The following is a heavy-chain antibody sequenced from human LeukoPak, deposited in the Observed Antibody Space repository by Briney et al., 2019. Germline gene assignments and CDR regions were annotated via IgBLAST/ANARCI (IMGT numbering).Heavy chain of an antibody. CDR3: ARAGPSNVLRFLEWLTNPTTGYYYYMDV. D-gene: IGHD3-3*01. J-gene: IGHJ6*03. V-gene: IGHV1-2*02. CDR2: INPNSGGT. CDR1: GYTFTGYY. Sequence: ASVKVSCKASGYTFTGYYMHWVRQAPGQGLEWMGWINPNSGGTNYAQKFQGRVTMTRDTSISTAYMEPSRLRSDDTAVYYCARAGPSNVLRFLEWLTNPTTGYYYYMDVWGKGTTVTVSS.